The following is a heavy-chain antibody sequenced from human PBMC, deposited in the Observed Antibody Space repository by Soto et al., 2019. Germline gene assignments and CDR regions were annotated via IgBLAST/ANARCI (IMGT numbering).Heavy chain of an antibody. J-gene: IGHJ4*02. CDR2: INHSGST. V-gene: IGHV4-34*01. D-gene: IGHD4-4*01. Sequence: SETLSLTCAVYGGSFSGYYWSWIRQPPGKGLEWIGEINHSGSTNYNPSLKSRVTISVDTSKNQFSLKLSSVTAADTAVYYCARGGPYSNKLRAEIKNQNLDYWGQGSLVTVSS. CDR1: GGSFSGYY. CDR3: ARGGPYSNKLRAEIKNQNLDY.